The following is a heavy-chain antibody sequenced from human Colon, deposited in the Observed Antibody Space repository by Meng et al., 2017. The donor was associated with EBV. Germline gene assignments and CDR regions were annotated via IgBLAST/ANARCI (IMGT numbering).Heavy chain of an antibody. CDR1: GGSLSSRNW. V-gene: IGHV4-4*02. J-gene: IGHJ4*02. Sequence: QGQLQESGPGLVKPSGTLSLTCAVSGGSLSSRNWWSWVRQPPGKGLEWIGEIYHNGSTNYNPSLKSRVTISVDESKNQFSLRLSSVTAADTAVYYCARVGAYCGGDCYHPRWGQGTLVTVSS. CDR2: IYHNGST. CDR3: ARVGAYCGGDCYHPR. D-gene: IGHD2-21*02.